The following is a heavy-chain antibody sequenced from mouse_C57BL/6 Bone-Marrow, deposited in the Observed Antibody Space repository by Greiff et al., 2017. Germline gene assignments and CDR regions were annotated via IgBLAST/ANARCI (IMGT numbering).Heavy chain of an antibody. V-gene: IGHV1-64*01. CDR1: GYTFTSYW. J-gene: IGHJ2*01. Sequence: QVHVKQSGAELVKPGASVKLSCKASGYTFTSYWMHWVKQRPGQGLEWIGMIHPNSGSTNYNEKFKSKATLTVDKSSSTAYMQLSSLTSEDSAVYYCARQGYGSIFDYWGQGTTLTVSS. D-gene: IGHD1-1*01. CDR3: ARQGYGSIFDY. CDR2: IHPNSGST.